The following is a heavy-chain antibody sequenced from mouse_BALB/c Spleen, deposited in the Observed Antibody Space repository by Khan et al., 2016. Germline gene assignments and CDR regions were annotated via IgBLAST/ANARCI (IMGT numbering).Heavy chain of an antibody. Sequence: EVELVESGGGLVKPGGSLKLSCAASGFTFSNYPMSWVRQTPEKRLEWVASIGSGGSNTFYLDTVKGRFTISRDNAKNTLNLQMSSLKSEDTAIYYCTREGGYNFDYWGQGTTLTVSS. V-gene: IGHV5-6-4*01. CDR2: IGSGGSNT. J-gene: IGHJ2*01. CDR3: TREGGYNFDY. D-gene: IGHD2-2*01. CDR1: GFTFSNYP.